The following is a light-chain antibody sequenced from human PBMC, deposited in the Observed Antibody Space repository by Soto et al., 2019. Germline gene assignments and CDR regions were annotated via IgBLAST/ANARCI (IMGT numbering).Light chain of an antibody. J-gene: IGLJ1*01. CDR3: SSYTSSTTLDV. Sequence: QSALTQPASVSGSPGQSITISCTGTSSDVGGYNYVSWYQQHPGKAPKLMIYEVSNRPSGVSNRFSASKSGNTASLTISGLQAEDEADYYCSSYTSSTTLDVFGTGTKLTVL. V-gene: IGLV2-14*01. CDR1: SSDVGGYNY. CDR2: EVS.